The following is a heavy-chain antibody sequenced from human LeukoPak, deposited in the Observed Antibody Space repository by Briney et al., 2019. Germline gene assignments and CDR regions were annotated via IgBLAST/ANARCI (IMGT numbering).Heavy chain of an antibody. CDR1: GGSFSGYY. D-gene: IGHD6-19*01. V-gene: IGHV4-34*01. Sequence: KPSETLSLTCAVYGGSFSGYYWSWIRQPPGKGLGWIGEINHSGSTNYNSSRKSRVTISVDTSKNQFSLKLSSVTAADTAVYYCARGRIAVYYYYYYMDVWGKGTTVTVSS. J-gene: IGHJ6*03. CDR3: ARGRIAVYYYYYYMDV. CDR2: INHSGST.